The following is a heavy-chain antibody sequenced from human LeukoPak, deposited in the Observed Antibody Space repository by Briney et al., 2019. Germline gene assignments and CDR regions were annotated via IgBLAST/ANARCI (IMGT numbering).Heavy chain of an antibody. V-gene: IGHV3-21*01. J-gene: IGHJ6*03. Sequence: GGSPRLSCAASGFTFSSYSMNWVRQAPGKGLEWVSSISSSSSYIYYADSVKGRFTISRDNAKNSLYLQMNSLRAEDTAVYHCARVIAARPARRTYYYMDVWGTGTTVTVSS. CDR2: ISSSSSYI. CDR3: ARVIAARPARRTYYYMDV. CDR1: GFTFSSYS. D-gene: IGHD6-6*01.